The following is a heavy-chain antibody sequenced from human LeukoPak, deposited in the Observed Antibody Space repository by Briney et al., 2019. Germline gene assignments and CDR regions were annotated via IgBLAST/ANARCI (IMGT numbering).Heavy chain of an antibody. Sequence: ASVKVSYKASGYTFTSYTMYWVRQAPGQRLEWMGWINTDNGNIRYSQKFQGRVTITRDTSASTAYMELSSLRSEDTAVYYCARVGAGGHFDYWGQGTLVTVSS. J-gene: IGHJ4*02. CDR3: ARVGAGGHFDY. D-gene: IGHD4-23*01. CDR1: GYTFTSYT. CDR2: INTDNGNI. V-gene: IGHV1-3*04.